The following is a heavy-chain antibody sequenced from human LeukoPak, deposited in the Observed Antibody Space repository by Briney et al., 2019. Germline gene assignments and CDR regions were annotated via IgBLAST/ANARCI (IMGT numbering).Heavy chain of an antibody. CDR3: ARAAAGMMYYYYYMDV. D-gene: IGHD6-13*01. CDR1: GGSFSGYY. CDR2: INHSGST. V-gene: IGHV4-34*01. J-gene: IGHJ6*03. Sequence: ASETLSLTCAVYGGSFSGYYWSWIRQPPGKGLEWIGEINHSGSTNYNPSLKSRVTISVDTSKNQFSLRLSSVTAADTAVYYCARAAAGMMYYYYYMDVWGKGTTVTISS.